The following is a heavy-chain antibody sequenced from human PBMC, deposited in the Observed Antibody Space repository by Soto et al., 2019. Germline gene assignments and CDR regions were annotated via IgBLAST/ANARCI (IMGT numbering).Heavy chain of an antibody. Sequence: QVQLQESGPGLVKPSETLSLTCTVSGGSVSSGSYYWSWIRQPPGKGLEWIGSIYYSGSTNYNPSLKSRVTIAVDTSKNQFSLKLSSVTAADTAVYYCARVDVYSSGWYFDYWGQGTLVTVSS. CDR2: IYYSGST. D-gene: IGHD6-19*01. V-gene: IGHV4-61*01. CDR1: GGSVSSGSYY. CDR3: ARVDVYSSGWYFDY. J-gene: IGHJ4*02.